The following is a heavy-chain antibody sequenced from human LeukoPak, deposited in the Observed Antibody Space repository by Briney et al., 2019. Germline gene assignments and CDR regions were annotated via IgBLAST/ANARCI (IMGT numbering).Heavy chain of an antibody. CDR1: GYTFTSYG. CDR2: ISAYNGNT. J-gene: IGHJ1*01. D-gene: IGHD3-22*01. Sequence: ASVKVSCKASGYTFTSYGISWVRQAPGQGLEWMGWISAYNGNTNYAQKLQGRVTMTTDTSTSTAYMELRSLRSDDTAVYYCARGGYYYDSSGYPGDFQHWGQGTLVTVSS. CDR3: ARGGYYYDSSGYPGDFQH. V-gene: IGHV1-18*01.